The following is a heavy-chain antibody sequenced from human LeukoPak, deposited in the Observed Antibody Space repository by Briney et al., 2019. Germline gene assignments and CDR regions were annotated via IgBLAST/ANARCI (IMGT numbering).Heavy chain of an antibody. J-gene: IGHJ4*02. D-gene: IGHD3-3*01. CDR2: ISSSSYI. CDR1: GFTFSSYS. Sequence: GGSLRLSCAASGFTFSSYSMNWVRQAPGKGLEWVSSISSSSYIYYADSVKGRFTISRDNAKNSLYLQMNSLRAEDTAVYYCARDLNDFWSGYYTGGDYWGQGTLVTGSS. CDR3: ARDLNDFWSGYYTGGDY. V-gene: IGHV3-21*01.